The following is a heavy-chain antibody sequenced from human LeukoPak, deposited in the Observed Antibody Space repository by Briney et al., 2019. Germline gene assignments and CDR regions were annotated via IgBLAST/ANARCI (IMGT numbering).Heavy chain of an antibody. J-gene: IGHJ4*02. V-gene: IGHV3-30*04. D-gene: IGHD2-8*01. CDR2: ISYDGSNK. Sequence: PGRPLRLSCAASGFTFSSYAMHWVRQAPGKGLEWVAVISYDGSNKYYADSVKGHFTISRDNSKNTLSLQMHSLRAEDTAVYYCAKDLMEAHLFGFNSFDYWGQGTLVTVSS. CDR1: GFTFSSYA. CDR3: AKDLMEAHLFGFNSFDY.